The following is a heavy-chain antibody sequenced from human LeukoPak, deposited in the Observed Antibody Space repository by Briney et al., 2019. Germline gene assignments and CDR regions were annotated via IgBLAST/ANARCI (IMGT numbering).Heavy chain of an antibody. Sequence: SVKVSCKPSGGTFSSYTISWVRQAPGQGLEWMGGIIPIFGTANYAQRFQGRVTVTADASTNTAYMELSSLRSEDTALYYCAIINVDRPMVTSDVFDIWGQGTMVTVSS. V-gene: IGHV1-69*13. CDR3: AIINVDRPMVTSDVFDI. CDR1: GGTFSSYT. CDR2: IIPIFGTA. D-gene: IGHD5-18*01. J-gene: IGHJ3*02.